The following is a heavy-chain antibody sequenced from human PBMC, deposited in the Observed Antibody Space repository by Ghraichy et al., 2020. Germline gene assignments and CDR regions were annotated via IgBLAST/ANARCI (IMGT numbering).Heavy chain of an antibody. D-gene: IGHD3-3*01. CDR1: GGSISSYY. V-gene: IGHV4-59*08. CDR3: AGRSFQLRSVGWFDS. Sequence: SETLSLTCTVSGGSISSYYWSWIRQPPGKGLEWIGYIYYSVSTNYNPSLKSRVTISVDTPKNKLYLMLRSVTAADTAVYYCAGRSFQLRSVGWFDSWGQGTLVTVSS. J-gene: IGHJ5*01. CDR2: IYYSVST.